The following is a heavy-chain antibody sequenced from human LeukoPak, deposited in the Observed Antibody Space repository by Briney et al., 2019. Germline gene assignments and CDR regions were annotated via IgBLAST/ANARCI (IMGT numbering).Heavy chain of an antibody. D-gene: IGHD6-19*01. CDR1: GFTFSSYG. CDR3: ASSSSGWSVDY. V-gene: IGHV3-21*01. J-gene: IGHJ4*02. CDR2: ISSSSSYI. Sequence: GGSLRLSCAASGFTFSSYGMHWVRQAPGKGLEWVSSISSSSSYIYYADSVKGRFTISRDNAKNSLYLQMNSLRAEDTAVYYCASSSSGWSVDYWGQGTLVTVSS.